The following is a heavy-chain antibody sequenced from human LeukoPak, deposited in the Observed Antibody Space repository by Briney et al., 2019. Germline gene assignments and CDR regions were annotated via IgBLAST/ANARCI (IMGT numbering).Heavy chain of an antibody. CDR1: GFIFSNYA. J-gene: IGHJ4*02. CDR3: AKDGVIVVPAAITRAHFDY. D-gene: IGHD2-2*02. V-gene: IGHV3-23*01. CDR2: ISGGTIRT. Sequence: GGSLRLSCAVSGFIFSNYAMSWVRQAPGKGLEWVSGISGGTIRTYYADSVKGRFTISRDNSKNTLYLQMNSLRAEDAAVYYCAKDGVIVVPAAITRAHFDYWGQGTLVTVPS.